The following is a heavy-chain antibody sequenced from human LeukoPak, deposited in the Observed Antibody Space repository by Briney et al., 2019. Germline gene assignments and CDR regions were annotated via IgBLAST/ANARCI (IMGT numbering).Heavy chain of an antibody. Sequence: PGGSLRLSCAASGFTFSVLWMSWVRQTPGKGLEWIALIKKTTDGGTTQYGAAVRGRFTISRDDSKNTVYLQMNSLKAEDTAVYFCATGLSGWYTYWGQGTLVTVSS. CDR2: IKKTTDGGTT. CDR3: ATGLSGWYTY. CDR1: GFTFSVLW. V-gene: IGHV3-15*01. D-gene: IGHD6-19*01. J-gene: IGHJ4*02.